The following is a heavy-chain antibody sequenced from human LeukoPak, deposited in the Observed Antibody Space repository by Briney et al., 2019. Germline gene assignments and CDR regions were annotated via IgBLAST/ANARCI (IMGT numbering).Heavy chain of an antibody. CDR2: IIPILGIA. CDR1: GGTFSSYA. D-gene: IGHD3-22*01. CDR3: ARDPYYYDSSGYITDY. Sequence: SVTVSCKASGGTFSSYAISWVRQAPGQGLEWMGRIIPILGIANYAQKFQGRVTITADKSTSTAYMELSSLRSEDTAVYYCARDPYYYDSSGYITDYWGQGTLVTVSS. V-gene: IGHV1-69*04. J-gene: IGHJ4*02.